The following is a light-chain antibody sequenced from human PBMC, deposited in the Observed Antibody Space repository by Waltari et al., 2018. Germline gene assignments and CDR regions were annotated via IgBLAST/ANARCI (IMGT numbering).Light chain of an antibody. V-gene: IGKV3-11*01. CDR3: QQRANWPPLT. Sequence: EVVLTQSPATLSLSPAERATLPCRASQSVYNFLAWYQQKPGQAPRLLIYEASQRATGIPARFSGSGSGTYFTLTISNLEPEDVAVYYCQQRANWPPLTFGGGTKVEIK. CDR1: QSVYNF. CDR2: EAS. J-gene: IGKJ4*01.